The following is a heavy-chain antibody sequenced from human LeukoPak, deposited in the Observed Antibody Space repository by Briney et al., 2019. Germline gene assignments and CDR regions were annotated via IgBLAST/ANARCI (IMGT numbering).Heavy chain of an antibody. CDR2: ITYDGITT. Sequence: GTSLRLSCAASGFTLSSCGMHWVRQAPGKGLEWVAVITYDGITTYFDDSVKGRFTISRDTSKSMLYLQMNSLRPEDTAVYYCVKEQSSGNYKTADFWGQGTLVTVSS. D-gene: IGHD3-10*01. CDR3: VKEQSSGNYKTADF. V-gene: IGHV3-30*18. CDR1: GFTLSSCG. J-gene: IGHJ4*02.